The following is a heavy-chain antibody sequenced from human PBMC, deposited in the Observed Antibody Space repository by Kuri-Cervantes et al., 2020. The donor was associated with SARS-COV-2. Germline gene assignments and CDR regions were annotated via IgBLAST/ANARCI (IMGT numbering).Heavy chain of an antibody. CDR1: GFTFSSYG. CDR2: ISYDGSNK. Sequence: GESLKISCAASGFTFSSYGMHWVRQAPGKGLEWVAVISYDGSNKYYADSVKGRFTISRDNSKNTLCLQMNSLRAEDTAVYYCARSIRGGSGTRQNYYYMDVWGKGTTVTVSS. V-gene: IGHV3-30*03. J-gene: IGHJ6*03. D-gene: IGHD3-10*01. CDR3: ARSIRGGSGTRQNYYYMDV.